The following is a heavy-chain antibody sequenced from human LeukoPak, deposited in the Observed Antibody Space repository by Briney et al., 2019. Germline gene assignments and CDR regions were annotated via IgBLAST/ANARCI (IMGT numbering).Heavy chain of an antibody. CDR2: IYHSGST. J-gene: IGHJ4*02. CDR1: GGSISSSNW. V-gene: IGHV4-4*02. CDR3: ASWGSASPGGMDV. Sequence: KPSETLSLTCAVSGGSISSSNWWSWVRQPPGKGLEWIGEIYHSGSTNYNPSLKSRVTISVDKSKNQFSLKLSSVTAADTAVYYCASWGSASPGGMDVWGQGTLVTVSS. D-gene: IGHD2-2*01.